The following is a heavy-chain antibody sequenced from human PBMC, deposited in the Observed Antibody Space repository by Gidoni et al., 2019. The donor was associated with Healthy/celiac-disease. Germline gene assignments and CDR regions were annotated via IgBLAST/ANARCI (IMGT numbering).Heavy chain of an antibody. Sequence: QLQLQESGPGLVKPSETLSLTCTVSGGSISSSSYYWGWIRQPPGKGLEWIGSIYYSGSTYYNPSLKSRVTISVDTSKNQFSLKLSSVTAADTAVYYCARIAAAGHDWFDPWGQGTLVTVSS. CDR3: ARIAAAGHDWFDP. CDR2: IYYSGST. D-gene: IGHD6-13*01. J-gene: IGHJ5*02. CDR1: GGSISSSSYY. V-gene: IGHV4-39*01.